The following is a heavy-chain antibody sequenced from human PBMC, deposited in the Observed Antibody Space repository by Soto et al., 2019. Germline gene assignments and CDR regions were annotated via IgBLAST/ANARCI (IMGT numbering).Heavy chain of an antibody. CDR1: GFTFSSYA. D-gene: IGHD2-2*01. CDR2: ISGSGGST. V-gene: IGHV3-23*01. CDR3: AKAFSRGLPAAILPDAFDI. Sequence: PGGSLRLSCAASGFTFSSYAMSWVRQAPGKGLEWVSAISGSGGSTYYADSVKGRFTISRDNSKNTLYLQMNSLRAEDTAVYYCAKAFSRGLPAAILPDAFDIWGQGTMVTVSS. J-gene: IGHJ3*02.